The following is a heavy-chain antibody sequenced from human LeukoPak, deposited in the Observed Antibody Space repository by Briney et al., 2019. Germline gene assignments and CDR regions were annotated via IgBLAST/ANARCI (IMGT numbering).Heavy chain of an antibody. CDR3: ARGVYIAAAQYGY. CDR2: IYYSGST. V-gene: IGHV4-59*01. J-gene: IGHJ4*02. D-gene: IGHD6-13*01. Sequence: SETMSLTCTVSGGSISSYYWSWIRQPPGKGLEWIGYIYYSGSTNYNPSLKSRVTISVDTSKNQFSLKLNSVTAADTAVYYCARGVYIAAAQYGYWGQGTLVTVSS. CDR1: GGSISSYY.